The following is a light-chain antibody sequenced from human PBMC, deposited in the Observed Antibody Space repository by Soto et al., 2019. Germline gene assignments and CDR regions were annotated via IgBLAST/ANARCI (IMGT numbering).Light chain of an antibody. CDR2: GAS. Sequence: EVAMAQTPVTLSVSPWERVTLSCRASQRVSRDLAWYQQRPGQAPRLLISGASTRATGIPARFSASGSGTDFTLTISDVQPEDFALYYCHQRQSWPRTFGQGTKVDIK. CDR1: QRVSRD. J-gene: IGKJ1*01. CDR3: HQRQSWPRT. V-gene: IGKV3-15*01.